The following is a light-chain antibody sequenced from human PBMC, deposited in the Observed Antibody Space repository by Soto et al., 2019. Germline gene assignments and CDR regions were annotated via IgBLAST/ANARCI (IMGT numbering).Light chain of an antibody. J-gene: IGKJ4*01. Sequence: DIQMTQSPSSVSASVGDRVTITCRASERINTYLAWYQQQPGEAPKLLIYAASSLQSGVPSRFSGSGSGTEFTLTISNXQPEDFATYYCQQANSPPLTFGGGTKVDIK. CDR1: ERINTY. CDR3: QQANSPPLT. V-gene: IGKV1-12*01. CDR2: AAS.